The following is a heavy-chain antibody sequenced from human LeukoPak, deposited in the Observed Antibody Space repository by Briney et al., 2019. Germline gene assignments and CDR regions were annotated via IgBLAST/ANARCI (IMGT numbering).Heavy chain of an antibody. CDR1: GFTFGSYA. Sequence: GGSLRLSCAASGFTFGSYATHWVRQAPGKGLEWVAVISYDGSNKYYADSVKGRFTISRDNSKNTLYLQMNSLRAEDTAVYYCARDVQGLLWFGELFTPHFDYWGQGTLVTVSS. CDR3: ARDVQGLLWFGELFTPHFDY. D-gene: IGHD3-10*01. CDR2: ISYDGSNK. V-gene: IGHV3-30*04. J-gene: IGHJ4*02.